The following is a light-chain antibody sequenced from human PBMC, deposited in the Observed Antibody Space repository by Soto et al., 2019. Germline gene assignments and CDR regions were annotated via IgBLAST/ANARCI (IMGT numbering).Light chain of an antibody. V-gene: IGLV2-14*03. CDR3: SSHAGRTSVV. CDR1: SSDIGYDY. J-gene: IGLJ2*01. Sequence: QSVLTQPASVSGSPGQSITISCTGSSSDIGYDYVSWYQQHPGTAPKLIIYGVSSRPSGVSNRFSGSKSGNTASLTISGLQAEDEADYYCSSHAGRTSVVFGGGTQLTVL. CDR2: GVS.